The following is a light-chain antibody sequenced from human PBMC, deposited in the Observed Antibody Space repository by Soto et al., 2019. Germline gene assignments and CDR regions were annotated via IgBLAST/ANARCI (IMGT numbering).Light chain of an antibody. CDR1: QDIRGA. CDR3: QQFNSYPIT. V-gene: IGKV1-13*02. CDR2: DVS. Sequence: AIQVTQAPSSLSASVGDTVTIACRPSQDIRGALAWYQQRPGKASKLLIYDVSTLESGVPSRFSGSGSGTEFTLTMSSLQPDDFGTFYCQQFNSYPITFGHGTRLEIK. J-gene: IGKJ5*01.